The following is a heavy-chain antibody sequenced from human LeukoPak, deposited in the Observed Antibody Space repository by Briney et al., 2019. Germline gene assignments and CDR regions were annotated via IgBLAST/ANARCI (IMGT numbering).Heavy chain of an antibody. CDR1: GFSSVNYA. J-gene: IGHJ5*01. CDR3: VKDPRDTYGTNWFVS. V-gene: IGHV3-23*01. Sequence: PGGSLRLSSVASGFSSVNYAMSGVRPAPGKGLQWVSQISGTGGATWYAGFARDRFTISRDNSKKTLYLQMSGLRVEDTAMYYCVKDPRDTYGTNWFVSWGQGTLLIVSS. CDR2: ISGTGGAT. D-gene: IGHD2-21*01.